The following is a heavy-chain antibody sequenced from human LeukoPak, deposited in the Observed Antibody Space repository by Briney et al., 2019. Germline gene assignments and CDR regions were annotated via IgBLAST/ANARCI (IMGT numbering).Heavy chain of an antibody. CDR3: ARRGVGRLLAAAFDI. CDR2: INHDGST. J-gene: IGHJ3*02. D-gene: IGHD3-22*01. CDR1: GGSFSGYS. V-gene: IGHV4-34*01. Sequence: SETLSLTCAVYGGSFSGYSWSWIRQPPGKGLEWIGEINHDGSTNYNPSLKSQVTISVDTSKNQFSLKLSSVTAADTAVYYCARRGVGRLLAAAFDIWGQGTMVTVSS.